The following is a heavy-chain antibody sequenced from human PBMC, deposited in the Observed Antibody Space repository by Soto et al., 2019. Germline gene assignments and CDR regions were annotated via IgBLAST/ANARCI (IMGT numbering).Heavy chain of an antibody. D-gene: IGHD6-13*01. Sequence: QSQTLSLTCAISGDSVSSNSAAWNWIRQSPSRGLEWLGRTYYRSKWYNDYAVSVKSRITINPDTSKNQFSLQLNSVTPEDTAVYYCARENGGPVIIAAAAHFDYWGQGTLVTVSS. CDR1: GDSVSSNSAA. J-gene: IGHJ4*02. CDR2: TYYRSKWYN. CDR3: ARENGGPVIIAAAAHFDY. V-gene: IGHV6-1*01.